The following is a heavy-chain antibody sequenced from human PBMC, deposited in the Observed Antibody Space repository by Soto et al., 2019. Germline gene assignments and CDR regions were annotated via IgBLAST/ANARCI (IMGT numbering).Heavy chain of an antibody. CDR3: ARGGYSYGHRDYFDY. J-gene: IGHJ4*02. Sequence: EVQLVESGGGLVQPGGSLRLSCAASGFTVSSNYMSWVRQAPGKGLEWVSVIYSGGSTYYADSVKGRFTISRDNSKNTMYLQVSRLRAEDTAVYYCARGGYSYGHRDYFDYWGQGTLVTVSS. CDR1: GFTVSSNY. V-gene: IGHV3-66*01. D-gene: IGHD5-18*01. CDR2: IYSGGST.